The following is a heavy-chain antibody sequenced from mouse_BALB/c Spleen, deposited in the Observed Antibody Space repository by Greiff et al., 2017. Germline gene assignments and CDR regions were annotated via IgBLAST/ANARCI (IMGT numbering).Heavy chain of an antibody. CDR3: ARLGMEYFDY. V-gene: IGHV1-67*01. CDR1: GYTFTDYA. D-gene: IGHD2-10*02. Sequence: QVQLKESGPELVRPGVSVKISCKGSGYTFTDYAMHWVKQSHAKSLEWIGVISTYYGNTNYNQKFKGKATMTVDKSSSTAYMELARLTSEDSAIHYCARLGMEYFDYWGQGTTLTVSS. CDR2: ISTYYGNT. J-gene: IGHJ2*01.